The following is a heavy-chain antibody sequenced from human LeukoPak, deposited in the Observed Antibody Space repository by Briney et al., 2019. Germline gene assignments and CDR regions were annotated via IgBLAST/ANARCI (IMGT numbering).Heavy chain of an antibody. J-gene: IGHJ6*03. D-gene: IGHD3-3*01. Sequence: GGSLRLSCAASGFNFNNYPMIWVRQAPGKGLEWVSGIHYSDGRTYYADSVKGRFTISRDNAKNSLYLQMNSLRAEDTAVYYCAREPPQTYYDFWSGRYYYMDVWGKGTTVTVSS. V-gene: IGHV3-23*01. CDR1: GFNFNNYP. CDR2: IHYSDGRT. CDR3: AREPPQTYYDFWSGRYYYMDV.